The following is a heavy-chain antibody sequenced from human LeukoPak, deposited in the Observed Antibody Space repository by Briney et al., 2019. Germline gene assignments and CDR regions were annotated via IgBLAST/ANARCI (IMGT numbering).Heavy chain of an antibody. CDR3: ASGFMDCDRSGYYDDAFDI. Sequence: ASVKVSCKASGGTFSSYAISWVRQAPGQGLEWMGGIIPIFGTANYAQKFQGRVTITADKSTSTAYMELSSLRSEDTAVYYCASGFMDCDRSGYYDDAFDIWGQGTMVTVSS. CDR1: GGTFSSYA. J-gene: IGHJ3*02. V-gene: IGHV1-69*06. CDR2: IIPIFGTA. D-gene: IGHD3-22*01.